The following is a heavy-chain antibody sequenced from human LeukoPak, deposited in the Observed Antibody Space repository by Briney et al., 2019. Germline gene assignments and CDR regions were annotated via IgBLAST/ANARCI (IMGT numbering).Heavy chain of an antibody. CDR2: IYHSGST. V-gene: IGHV4-38-2*02. CDR1: GYSISSGYY. Sequence: SETLSLTCTVSGYSISSGYYWGWIRQPPGKGLEWIGSIYHSGSTYYNPSLKSRVTISVDTSKNQFSLKLSSVTAADTAVYYCARARDWGTYRYDLCWFDPWGQGTLVTVSS. CDR3: ARARDWGTYRYDLCWFDP. D-gene: IGHD3-16*02. J-gene: IGHJ5*02.